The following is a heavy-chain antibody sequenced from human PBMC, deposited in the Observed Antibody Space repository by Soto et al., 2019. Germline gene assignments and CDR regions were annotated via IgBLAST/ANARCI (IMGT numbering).Heavy chain of an antibody. V-gene: IGHV1-69*01. CDR3: ARDPRSITGTTSSEDFQF. D-gene: IGHD1-20*01. CDR1: GGTFSGYA. J-gene: IGHJ1*01. Sequence: QAHLMQSGAEVKKPGSSVKVSCKASGGTFSGYAISWVRQRPGRGLEWMGGIIPIFGITTYAEKFQGRITLVADESTGTAFMDLRSLISEDTAVYYCARDPRSITGTTSSEDFQFWGPGTLVSVSS. CDR2: IIPIFGIT.